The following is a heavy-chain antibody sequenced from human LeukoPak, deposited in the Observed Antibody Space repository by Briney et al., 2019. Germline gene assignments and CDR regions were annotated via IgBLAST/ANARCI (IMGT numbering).Heavy chain of an antibody. CDR3: AKLSRGQLGKFDY. V-gene: IGHV3-23*01. J-gene: IGHJ4*02. CDR1: GFTFSSYA. Sequence: PGGPLRLSCAASGFTFSSYAMNWVRQAPGKGLEWVSAISGSGGSTYYADSVKGRFTISRDNSKNTLYLQMNSLRAEDTAVYYCAKLSRGQLGKFDYWGQGTLVTVSS. D-gene: IGHD3-10*01. CDR2: ISGSGGST.